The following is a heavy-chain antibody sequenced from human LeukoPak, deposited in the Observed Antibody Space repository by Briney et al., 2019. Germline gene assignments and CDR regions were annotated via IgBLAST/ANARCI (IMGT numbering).Heavy chain of an antibody. V-gene: IGHV1-69*13. D-gene: IGHD1-26*01. CDR3: TRVYSEDWYEKYFDY. CDR1: GGTFSSYA. J-gene: IGHJ4*02. CDR2: IIPIFGTA. Sequence: ASVKVSCKASGGTFSSYAISWVRQAPGQGLEWMGGIIPIFGTANYAQKFQGRVTITADESTSTAYMELSSLRSEDTAVYYCTRVYSEDWYEKYFDYWGQGTLVTVSS.